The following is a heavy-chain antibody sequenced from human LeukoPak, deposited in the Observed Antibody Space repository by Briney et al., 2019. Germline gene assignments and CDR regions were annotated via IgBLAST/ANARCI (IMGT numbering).Heavy chain of an antibody. D-gene: IGHD2-2*02. CDR1: GGSISSYY. Sequence: SETLSLTCTVSGGSISSYYWSWIRQPPGKGLEWIGYIYYSGSTNYNPSLKSRVTISVDRSKNQFSLKLSSVTAADTAVYYCARGTGDCSSTSCYTGGGTSDYWGQGTLVTVSS. V-gene: IGHV4-59*12. CDR2: IYYSGST. CDR3: ARGTGDCSSTSCYTGGGTSDY. J-gene: IGHJ4*02.